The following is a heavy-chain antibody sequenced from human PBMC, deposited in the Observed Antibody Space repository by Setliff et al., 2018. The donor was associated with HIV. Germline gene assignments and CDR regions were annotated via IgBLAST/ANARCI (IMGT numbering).Heavy chain of an antibody. J-gene: IGHJ4*02. D-gene: IGHD6-13*01. CDR3: AKTIAALDY. Sequence: SVKVSCKASGGSFSSYAISWVRQAPGQGLEWMGGIIPIFGTAKYAQKFQGRVTITTDESTSTAYMELSSLRVEDTAVYFCAKTIAALDYWGQGTLVTVSS. CDR2: IIPIFGTA. CDR1: GGSFSSYA. V-gene: IGHV1-69*05.